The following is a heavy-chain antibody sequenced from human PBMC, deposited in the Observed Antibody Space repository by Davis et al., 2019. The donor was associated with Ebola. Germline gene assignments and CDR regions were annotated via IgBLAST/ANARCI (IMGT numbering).Heavy chain of an antibody. CDR2: INPNSGGT. CDR1: GYTFTGYY. J-gene: IGHJ5*02. CDR3: ARDPTYYDILTGYYTYAKYNWFDP. D-gene: IGHD3-9*01. V-gene: IGHV1-2*02. Sequence: ASVKVSCKASGYTFTGYYMHWVRQAPGQGLEWMGWINPNSGGTNYSQKFQGRVTITRDTSASTAYMELSSLRSEDTAVYYCARDPTYYDILTGYYTYAKYNWFDPWGQGTLVTVSS.